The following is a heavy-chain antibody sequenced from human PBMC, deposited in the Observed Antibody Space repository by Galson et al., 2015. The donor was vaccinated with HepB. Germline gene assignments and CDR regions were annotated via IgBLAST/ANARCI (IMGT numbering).Heavy chain of an antibody. CDR1: GGTFSSYA. Sequence: SVKVSCKASGGTFSSYAISWVRQAPGQGLEWMGRIIPILGIANYAQKFQGRVTITADKSTSTAYMELSSLRSEDTAVYYCATGFSVGPRAFDIWGQGTMVTVSS. CDR2: IIPILGIA. V-gene: IGHV1-69*04. CDR3: ATGFSVGPRAFDI. J-gene: IGHJ3*02. D-gene: IGHD3-10*01.